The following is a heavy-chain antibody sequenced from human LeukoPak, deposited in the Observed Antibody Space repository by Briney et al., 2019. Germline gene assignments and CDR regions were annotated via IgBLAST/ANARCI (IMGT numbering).Heavy chain of an antibody. CDR3: ARGGPKAPQVFGYCSSTSCRYRWFDP. V-gene: IGHV4-34*01. Sequence: PSETLSLTCALYSGSFADYYWSWVRQSPGKGLEWIGEINHSGTKRYNLSLKNRLVMSVDTSKNQFSLKLSSVTAADTAVYYCARGGPKAPQVFGYCSSTSCRYRWFDPWGQGTLVTVSS. CDR2: INHSGTK. J-gene: IGHJ5*02. CDR1: SGSFADYY. D-gene: IGHD2-2*03.